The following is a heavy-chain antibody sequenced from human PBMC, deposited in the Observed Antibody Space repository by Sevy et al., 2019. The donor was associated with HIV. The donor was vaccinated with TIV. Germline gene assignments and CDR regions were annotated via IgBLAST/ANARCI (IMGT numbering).Heavy chain of an antibody. Sequence: SETLSLTCTVSGGSISSSSYYWGWIRQPPGKGLEWIGSIYYSGSTYYNPSLKSRVTISVDTSKNQFSLKLSSVTAADTAVYYCARYRQDDSSGWLVLEYYFDYWGQGTLVTVSS. J-gene: IGHJ4*02. CDR2: IYYSGST. D-gene: IGHD6-19*01. V-gene: IGHV4-39*01. CDR3: ARYRQDDSSGWLVLEYYFDY. CDR1: GGSISSSSYY.